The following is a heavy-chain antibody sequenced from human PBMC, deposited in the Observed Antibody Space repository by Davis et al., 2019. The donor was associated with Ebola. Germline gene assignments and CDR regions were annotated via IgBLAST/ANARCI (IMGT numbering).Heavy chain of an antibody. D-gene: IGHD3-22*01. CDR1: GGSMSISGYY. CDR2: IYYSGTT. CDR3: GRHSHNSGFDY. V-gene: IGHV4-39*01. Sequence: MPLETLSLTCTVSGGSMSISGYYWTWIRQPPGKGPQWIGSIYYSGTTYYNPSLKSRVTISVDTSKSQFSLKLNSVTGADTAVYYCGRHSHNSGFDYWGQGPLVTVSS. J-gene: IGHJ4*02.